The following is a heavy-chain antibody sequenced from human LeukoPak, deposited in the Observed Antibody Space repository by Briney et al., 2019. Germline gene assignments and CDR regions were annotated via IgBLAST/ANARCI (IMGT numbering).Heavy chain of an antibody. Sequence: PGGSLRLSCAGSGFTFSSYWMHWVRQAPGKGLVWFSRINSDGSSTSYADSVKGRFTISRDNAKNTLYLQMNSLRAEDTAVYYCARDVVRFGEPTYDYWGQGTLVTVSS. CDR3: ARDVVRFGEPTYDY. V-gene: IGHV3-74*01. CDR2: INSDGSST. CDR1: GFTFSSYW. D-gene: IGHD3-10*01. J-gene: IGHJ4*02.